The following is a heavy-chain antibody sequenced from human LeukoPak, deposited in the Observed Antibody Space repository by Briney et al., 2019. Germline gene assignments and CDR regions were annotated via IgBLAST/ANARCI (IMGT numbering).Heavy chain of an antibody. CDR3: ARRNSGYYYSDAFDI. J-gene: IGHJ3*02. D-gene: IGHD3-22*01. CDR2: MNPNSGNT. V-gene: IGHV1-8*03. Sequence: ASVKVSCKASGYTFTSNDINWVRQATGQGLEWMRWMNPNSGNTGYAQKFQGRVTITRNTSISTAYMELSSLRSEDTAVYYCARRNSGYYYSDAFDIWGQGTMVTVSS. CDR1: GYTFTSND.